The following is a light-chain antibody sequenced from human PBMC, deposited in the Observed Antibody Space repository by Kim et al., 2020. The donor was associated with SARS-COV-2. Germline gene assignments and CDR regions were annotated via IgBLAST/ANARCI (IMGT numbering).Light chain of an antibody. Sequence: SSELTQDPAVSVALGQTVRISCQGDSLRRYYATWYQQKPRQSPVVVNYGKNNRPSGIPDRFSGSSSGNTASLTITGAQAEDEADYYCQSRDSSDKVVFGGGTQLNVL. J-gene: IGLJ2*01. CDR3: QSRDSSDKVV. V-gene: IGLV3-19*01. CDR1: SLRRYY. CDR2: GKN.